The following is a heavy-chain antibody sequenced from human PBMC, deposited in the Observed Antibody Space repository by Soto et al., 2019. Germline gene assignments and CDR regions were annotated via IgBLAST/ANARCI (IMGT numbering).Heavy chain of an antibody. J-gene: IGHJ6*02. CDR1: GFSLSTSGMC. CDR3: ARIQDAPYYYYGMDV. V-gene: IGHV2-70*01. CDR2: IDWDDDK. D-gene: IGHD2-15*01. Sequence: SGPTLVNPTQTLTLTCTFSGFSLSTSGMCVSWIRQPPGKALEWLALIDWDDDKYYNTSLKTRLTISKDTSKNQVVLTMTNMDPVDTATYYCARIQDAPYYYYGMDVWGQGTTVTVSS.